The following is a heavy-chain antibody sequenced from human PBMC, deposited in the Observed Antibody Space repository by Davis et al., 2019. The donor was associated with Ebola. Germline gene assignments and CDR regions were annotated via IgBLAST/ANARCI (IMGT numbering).Heavy chain of an antibody. Sequence: AASVKVSCKASGYTFTAYYMHWVRQAPGQGLEWMGRINPNSGATNYAQKFQGRVTMTRDTSISTAYMEVTRLRSDDTAVYYCARETGDGGGMDVWGKGTTVTVSS. D-gene: IGHD7-27*01. J-gene: IGHJ6*04. CDR3: ARETGDGGGMDV. CDR1: GYTFTAYY. CDR2: INPNSGAT. V-gene: IGHV1-2*06.